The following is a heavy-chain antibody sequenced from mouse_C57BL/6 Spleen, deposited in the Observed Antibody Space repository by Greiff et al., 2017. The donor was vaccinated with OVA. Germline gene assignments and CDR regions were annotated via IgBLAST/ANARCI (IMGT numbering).Heavy chain of an antibody. CDR2: IRNKANGYTT. V-gene: IGHV7-3*01. CDR1: GFTFTDYY. CDR3: ARYRGDSSGYYAMDY. D-gene: IGHD3-2*02. Sequence: EVQGVESGGGLVQPGGSLSLSCAASGFTFTDYYMSWVRQPPGKALEWLGFIRNKANGYTTEYSASVKVRFTISRDNSQSILYLQMNALAAEDSATYYCARYRGDSSGYYAMDYWGQGTSVTVSS. J-gene: IGHJ4*01.